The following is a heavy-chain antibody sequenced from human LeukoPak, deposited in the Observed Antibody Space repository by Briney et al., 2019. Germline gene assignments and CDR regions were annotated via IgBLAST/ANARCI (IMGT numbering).Heavy chain of an antibody. D-gene: IGHD2-2*01. J-gene: IGHJ4*02. Sequence: ASVKVSCKASGYTFTSYGISWVRQAPGQGLEWMGWISAYNGNTNYAQKLHGRVTMTTDTSTSTAYMQLRSLRSDDTAVYYCARERGVRLGYCSSTSCGKGGRPFDYWGPGTLVTVSS. V-gene: IGHV1-18*01. CDR3: ARERGVRLGYCSSTSCGKGGRPFDY. CDR1: GYTFTSYG. CDR2: ISAYNGNT.